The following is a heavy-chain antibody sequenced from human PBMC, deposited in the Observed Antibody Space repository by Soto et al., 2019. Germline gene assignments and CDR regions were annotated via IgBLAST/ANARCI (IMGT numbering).Heavy chain of an antibody. CDR2: ISGFGDDT. CDR3: ARGTVRGVDYYGMDV. V-gene: IGHV3-23*01. D-gene: IGHD3-10*01. Sequence: GGSLRLSCTTSGLPFSNSAMNWVRLAPRKGLEWVSAISGFGDDTYYADSVKGRFTMTRDTSISTAYMELSRLRSDDTAVYYCARGTVRGVDYYGMDVWGQGTTVTVSS. J-gene: IGHJ6*02. CDR1: GLPFSNSA.